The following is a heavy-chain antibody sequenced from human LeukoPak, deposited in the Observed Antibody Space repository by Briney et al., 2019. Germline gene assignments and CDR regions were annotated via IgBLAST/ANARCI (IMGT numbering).Heavy chain of an antibody. D-gene: IGHD6-13*01. CDR1: GFTFSGYA. V-gene: IGHV3-30-3*01. J-gene: IGHJ6*02. Sequence: GGSLRLSCAASGFTFSGYAMHWVRQAPGKGLEWVAVISYDGSNDYYADSVKGRFTISRDNSKNTLYLQMNSLRAEDTAVYYCASGVSNYYYYGMDVWGQGTTVTVSS. CDR3: ASGVSNYYYYGMDV. CDR2: ISYDGSND.